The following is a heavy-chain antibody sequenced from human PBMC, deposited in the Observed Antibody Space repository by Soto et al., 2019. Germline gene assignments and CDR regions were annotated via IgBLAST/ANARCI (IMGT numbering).Heavy chain of an antibody. CDR3: ARDLSSQEPLDY. CDR2: INAGNGNT. Sequence: ASVKVSCKASGYTFTSYAMHWVRQAPGQRLEWMGWINAGNGNTKYSQKFQGRATITRDTSASTAYMELSSLRSEDTAVYYCARDLSSQEPLDYWGQGTLVTVSS. D-gene: IGHD1-1*01. J-gene: IGHJ4*02. CDR1: GYTFTSYA. V-gene: IGHV1-3*01.